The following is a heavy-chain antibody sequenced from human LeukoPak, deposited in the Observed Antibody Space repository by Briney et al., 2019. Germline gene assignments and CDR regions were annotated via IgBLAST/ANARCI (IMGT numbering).Heavy chain of an antibody. D-gene: IGHD3-3*01. V-gene: IGHV1-2*02. CDR1: GYTFTSYD. CDR2: INPNSGGT. J-gene: IGHJ5*02. CDR3: ARSRITIFGVVTSNWFDP. Sequence: ASVKVSCKASGYTFTSYDINWVRQAPGQGLEWMGWINPNSGGTNYAQKFQGRVTMTRDTSISTAYMELSRLRSDDTAVYYCARSRITIFGVVTSNWFDPWGQGTLVTVSS.